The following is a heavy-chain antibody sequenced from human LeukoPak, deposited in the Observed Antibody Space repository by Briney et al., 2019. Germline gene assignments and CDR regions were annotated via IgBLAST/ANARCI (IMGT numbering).Heavy chain of an antibody. Sequence: PGGSLRLSCAASGFPFSSYAMSWVRQAPGKGLEWVSTIYTGGNTYYAASVKGRFTISRDFSKNTVFLHMNSLRAEGTAMYYCARGDDSGYYDYFDYWGQGALVTVSS. J-gene: IGHJ4*02. CDR3: ARGDDSGYYDYFDY. CDR2: IYTGGNT. CDR1: GFPFSSYA. D-gene: IGHD3-22*01. V-gene: IGHV3-23*05.